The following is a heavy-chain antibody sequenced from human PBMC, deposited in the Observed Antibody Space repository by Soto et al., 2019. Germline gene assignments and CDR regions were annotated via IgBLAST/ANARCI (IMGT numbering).Heavy chain of an antibody. D-gene: IGHD5-12*01. Sequence: ASVKVSCKASGYTFTSYDINWVRQATGQGLEWMGWMNPNSGNTNYAQKLQGRVTMTTDTSTSTAYMELSSLRCEDTAVYYCASPRDGYKYYFDYWGQGTLVTVSS. CDR1: GYTFTSYD. J-gene: IGHJ4*02. V-gene: IGHV1-8*01. CDR3: ASPRDGYKYYFDY. CDR2: MNPNSGNT.